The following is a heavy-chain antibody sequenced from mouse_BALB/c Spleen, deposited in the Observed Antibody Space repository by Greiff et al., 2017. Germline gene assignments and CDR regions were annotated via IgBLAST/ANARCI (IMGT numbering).Heavy chain of an antibody. CDR3: ATPYGNYFDY. D-gene: IGHD2-1*01. CDR1: GYTFTDYA. CDR2: ISTYYGDA. Sequence: QVQLKESGAELVRPGVSVKISCKGSGYTFTDYAMHWVKQSHAKSLEWIGVISTYYGDASYNQKFKGKATMTVDKSSSTAYMELARLTSEDSAIYYCATPYGNYFDYWGQGTTLTVSS. J-gene: IGHJ2*01. V-gene: IGHV1S137*01.